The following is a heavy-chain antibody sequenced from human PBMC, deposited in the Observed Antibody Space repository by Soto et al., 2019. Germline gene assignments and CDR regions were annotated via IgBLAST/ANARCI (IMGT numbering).Heavy chain of an antibody. J-gene: IGHJ6*02. CDR2: ISPYNGRT. Sequence: QVHLVQSGSDVEKPGASVKVSCKASGYSFTSYGIAWVRQVPGQGPEWMGWISPYNGRTNYAQSVKGRVVMTTDISTNTVYLELLSLRSDASAIYYCGRCRTDSYAMDVWGQGTTVTVSS. CDR1: GYSFTSYG. D-gene: IGHD5-18*01. CDR3: GRCRTDSYAMDV. V-gene: IGHV1-18*01.